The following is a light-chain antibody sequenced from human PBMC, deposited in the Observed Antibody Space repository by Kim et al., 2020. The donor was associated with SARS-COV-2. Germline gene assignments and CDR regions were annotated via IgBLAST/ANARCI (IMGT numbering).Light chain of an antibody. J-gene: IGLJ2*01. CDR2: QDS. CDR3: QAWDSSFVV. CDR1: KLGDKY. V-gene: IGLV3-1*01. Sequence: SYELTQPPSVSVSPGQTASITCSGDKLGDKYACWYQQKPGQSPVLVIYQDSKRPSGIPERFSGSKSGNTATLTISGTQAMDEADYYCQAWDSSFVVFGGGTQLTVL.